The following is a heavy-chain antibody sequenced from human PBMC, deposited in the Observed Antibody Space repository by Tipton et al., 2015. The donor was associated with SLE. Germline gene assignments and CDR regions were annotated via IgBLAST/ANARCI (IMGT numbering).Heavy chain of an antibody. CDR3: ARGNYYGSGSYPDY. D-gene: IGHD3-10*01. CDR2: IYYSGST. CDR1: GGSISSGGYY. Sequence: TLSLTCTVSGGSISSGGYYWSWIRQHPGKGLEWIGYIYYSGSTYYNPSLKSRVTISIDTSKNQFSLKLSSVTAADTAVYYCARGNYYGSGSYPDYWGQGTLVTVSS. V-gene: IGHV4-31*03. J-gene: IGHJ4*02.